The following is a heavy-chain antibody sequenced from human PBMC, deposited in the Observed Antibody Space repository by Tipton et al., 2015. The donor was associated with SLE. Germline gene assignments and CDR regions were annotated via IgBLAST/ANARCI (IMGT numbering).Heavy chain of an antibody. CDR1: GASVSSDSYY. CDR3: ARSTVTTDVPDVPDGMDV. CDR2: IYHSGST. D-gene: IGHD4-17*01. J-gene: IGHJ6*02. V-gene: IGHV4-61*10. Sequence: TLSLTCTVSGASVSSDSYYWSWIRQPAGKGLEWIGEIYHSGSTNYNPSLKSRVTISVDKSKNQFSLKLSSVTAADTAVYYCARSTVTTDVPDVPDGMDVWGQGTTVTVSS.